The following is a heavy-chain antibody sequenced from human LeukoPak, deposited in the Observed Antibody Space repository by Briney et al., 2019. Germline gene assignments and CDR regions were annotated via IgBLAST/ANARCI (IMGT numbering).Heavy chain of an antibody. CDR3: ARVTSRDPLHY. CDR2: ISGTAGRV. D-gene: IGHD2-21*02. V-gene: IGHV3-23*01. CDR1: GFTFRYFG. J-gene: IGHJ4*02. Sequence: GGSLRLSCAASGFTFRYFGMSWVRQAPGKGLEWVSGISGTAGRVHYADSVKGRFTISRDNSKNTMYLQMNSLRAEDTAFYYCARVTSRDPLHYWGQGTLVTVSS.